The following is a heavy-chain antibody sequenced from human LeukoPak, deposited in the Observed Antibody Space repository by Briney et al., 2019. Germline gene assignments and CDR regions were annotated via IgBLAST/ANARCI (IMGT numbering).Heavy chain of an antibody. D-gene: IGHD6-19*01. Sequence: SETLSLTCAVYGGSFSGYYWSWIRQPPGKGLEWIGEINHSGSTYYNPSLKSRVTISVDRSKNQFSLKLSSVTAADTAVYYCARVSRSRSSGWALFDYWGQGTLVTVSS. CDR3: ARVSRSRSSGWALFDY. CDR2: INHSGST. V-gene: IGHV4-34*01. J-gene: IGHJ4*02. CDR1: GGSFSGYY.